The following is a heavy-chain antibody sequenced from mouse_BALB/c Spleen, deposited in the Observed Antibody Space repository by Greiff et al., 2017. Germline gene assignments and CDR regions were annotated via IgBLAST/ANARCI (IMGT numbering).Heavy chain of an antibody. V-gene: IGHV5-6-5*01. Sequence: EVHLVESGGGLVKPGGSLKLSWAASGFTFSSYAKSWVRQTPEKRLEWVASISSGGSTYYPDSVKGRFTISRDNARNILYLQMSSLRSEDTAMYYCARGVYDYDDGYYFDYWGQGTTLTVSS. CDR1: GFTFSSYA. J-gene: IGHJ2*01. CDR3: ARGVYDYDDGYYFDY. CDR2: ISSGGST. D-gene: IGHD2-4*01.